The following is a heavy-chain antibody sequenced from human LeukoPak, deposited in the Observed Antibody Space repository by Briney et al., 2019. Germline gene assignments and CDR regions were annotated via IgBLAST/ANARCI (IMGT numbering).Heavy chain of an antibody. D-gene: IGHD3-22*01. CDR3: ARERVVVVIGSDAFDI. CDR1: GGTFSSYA. Sequence: SVKVSCKASGGTFSSYAISWVRQAPGQGLGWMGGIIPIFGTANYAQKFQGRVTITTDESTSTAYMELSSLRSEDTAVYYCARERVVVVIGSDAFDIWGQGTMVTVSS. V-gene: IGHV1-69*05. CDR2: IIPIFGTA. J-gene: IGHJ3*02.